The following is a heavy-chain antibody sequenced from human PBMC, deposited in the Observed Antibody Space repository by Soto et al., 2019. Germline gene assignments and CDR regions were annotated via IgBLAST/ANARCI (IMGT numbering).Heavy chain of an antibody. J-gene: IGHJ5*01. CDR1: GFTFRDYS. V-gene: IGHV3-21*06. CDR3: ARSGVAALDS. D-gene: IGHD2-8*01. CDR2: ITSKSTYI. Sequence: GGSLRLSCAASGFTFRDYSLNWVRQAPGKGLEWVSSITSKSTYIYYADSVKGRFTISRDNAKSSLYLQMDSLRADDTAVYFCARSGVAALDSWGPGTLVTVSA.